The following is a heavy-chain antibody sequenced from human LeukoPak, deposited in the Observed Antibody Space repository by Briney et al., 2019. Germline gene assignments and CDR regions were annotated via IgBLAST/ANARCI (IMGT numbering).Heavy chain of an antibody. CDR2: INHSGST. V-gene: IGHV4-34*01. J-gene: IGHJ4*02. CDR1: GGSFSGYY. D-gene: IGHD6-6*01. Sequence: SETLSLTCAVYGGSFSGYYWSWIRQPPGNGLDWIGEINHSGSTNYNPSLKSRVTISVDTSKNQFSLKLSSVTAADTAVYYCARGLYSSSAFDYWGQGTLVTVSS. CDR3: ARGLYSSSAFDY.